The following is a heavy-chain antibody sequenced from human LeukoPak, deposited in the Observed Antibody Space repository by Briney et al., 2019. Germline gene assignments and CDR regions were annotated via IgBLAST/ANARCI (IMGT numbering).Heavy chain of an antibody. Sequence: GGSLRLSCAASGFTFSSYAMSWVRQAPGKGLEWVSAISGSGGSTYYADSVKGRFTISRDNSKNTLYLQMNSLRAEDTAAYYCAKARAIMVATFFDYWGQGTLVNVSS. CDR3: AKARAIMVATFFDY. CDR1: GFTFSSYA. D-gene: IGHD5-12*01. J-gene: IGHJ4*02. V-gene: IGHV3-23*01. CDR2: ISGSGGST.